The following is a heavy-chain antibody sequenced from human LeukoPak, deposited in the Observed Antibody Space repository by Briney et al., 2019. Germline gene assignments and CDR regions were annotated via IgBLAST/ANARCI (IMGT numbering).Heavy chain of an antibody. CDR3: ARDLPTGGIAVAGTNDAFDI. V-gene: IGHV1-2*02. J-gene: IGHJ3*02. D-gene: IGHD6-19*01. CDR2: INPNSGGT. CDR1: GYTFIGYY. Sequence: ASVKVSCKASGYTFIGYYMHWVRQAPGQGLEWMGWINPNSGGTNYAQKFQGRVTMTRDTSISTAYMELSRLRSDDTAVYYCARDLPTGGIAVAGTNDAFDIWGQGTMVTVSS.